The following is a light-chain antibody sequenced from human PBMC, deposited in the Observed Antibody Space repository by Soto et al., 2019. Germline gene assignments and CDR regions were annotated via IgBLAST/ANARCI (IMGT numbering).Light chain of an antibody. Sequence: QSVLTQPASVSGSPGQSITISCTGTSSDVGSYNLVSWYQHHPGKAPKLMIYVVGKRPSGVSSSFSGSKSGNTASLTISGLQAEDEADYYCCSYAGSGTPYVFGTGTKVTVL. CDR1: SSDVGSYNL. CDR2: VVG. CDR3: CSYAGSGTPYV. J-gene: IGLJ1*01. V-gene: IGLV2-23*02.